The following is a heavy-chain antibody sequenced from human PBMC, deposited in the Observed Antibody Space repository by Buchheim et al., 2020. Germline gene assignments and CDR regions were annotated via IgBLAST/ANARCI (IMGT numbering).Heavy chain of an antibody. CDR2: INPSVGST. CDR1: GYIFTSYY. CDR3: ARSLWFGESQVPDY. Sequence: QVHLVQSGAEVKKPGASVEVSCKASGYIFTSYYVHWVRQAPGQGLEWMGIINPSVGSTTYAQKFQGRLTMTRETSTSTVYMDVSSLRSEDTAIYYCARSLWFGESQVPDYWGQGT. D-gene: IGHD3-10*01. V-gene: IGHV1-46*01. J-gene: IGHJ4*02.